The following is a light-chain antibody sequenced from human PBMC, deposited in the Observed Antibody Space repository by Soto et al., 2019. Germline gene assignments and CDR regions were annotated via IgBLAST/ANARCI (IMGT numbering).Light chain of an antibody. CDR3: QQSYSTPRYT. CDR2: AAS. CDR1: QSISTY. V-gene: IGKV1-39*01. J-gene: IGKJ2*01. Sequence: DIQMTHSPSSRSPSVGYSVTITCRASQSISTYLNWYQQKPGMAPKLLIYAASSLQSGVPSRFSGSGSGTDFTLTISTLHPEDFATYYCQQSYSTPRYTFGQGTKLEIK.